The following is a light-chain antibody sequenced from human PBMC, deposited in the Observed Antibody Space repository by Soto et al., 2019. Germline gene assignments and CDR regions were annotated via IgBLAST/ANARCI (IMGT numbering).Light chain of an antibody. CDR3: QYYGRSPWT. CDR2: GAS. V-gene: IGKV3-20*01. J-gene: IGKJ1*01. CDR1: QSFSSTY. Sequence: EIVFTQSPGTLSFSPGQRASLSCRASQSFSSTYLAWYQQKPGQAPRLLIYGASSRAAGIPDRFSASGSGTDFTLTISRLEPEDFAVYYCQYYGRSPWTFGQGTKVDIK.